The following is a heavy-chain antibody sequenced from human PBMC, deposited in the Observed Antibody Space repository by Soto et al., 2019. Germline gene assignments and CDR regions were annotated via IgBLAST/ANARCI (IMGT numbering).Heavy chain of an antibody. CDR3: ARSGDNYNRLDY. CDR2: ISDASRAI. D-gene: IGHD1-1*01. CDR1: GFTFRSYS. V-gene: IGHV3-48*02. J-gene: IGHJ4*02. Sequence: GGSLRLSCAASGFTFRSYSMNWVRQAPGKGLEWISYISDASRAIYYTDSVKGRFTISRDDAKNALYLQMNGLRDEDTDVYYCARSGDNYNRLDYWGQGTPVTVYS.